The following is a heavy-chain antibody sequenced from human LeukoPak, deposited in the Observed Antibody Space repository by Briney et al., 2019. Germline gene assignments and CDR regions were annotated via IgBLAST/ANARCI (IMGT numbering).Heavy chain of an antibody. CDR1: GFTFNDYW. D-gene: IGHD2-15*01. Sequence: GGSLRLSCAASGFTFNDYWMSWVRQAPGKGLDWVAFIRYDGINKYYADSVKGRFTISRDDAKNTVYLQMNNLRAEDTAVYYCVRGGPSTWCWGQGTLVTVSS. V-gene: IGHV3-33*08. CDR3: VRGGPSTWC. CDR2: IRYDGINK. J-gene: IGHJ4*02.